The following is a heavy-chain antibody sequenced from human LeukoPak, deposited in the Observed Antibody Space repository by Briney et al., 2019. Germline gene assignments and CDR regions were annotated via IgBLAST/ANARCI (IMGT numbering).Heavy chain of an antibody. CDR3: ASPKWGSGSYYFLDY. Sequence: ASVKVSCKASGYTFTSYYMHWVRQAPGQGLEWMGIINPSGGSTSHAQKFQGRVTMTRDTSTSTVYMELSSLRSEDTAVYYCASPKWGSGSYYFLDYWGQGTLVTVSS. D-gene: IGHD3-10*01. CDR2: INPSGGST. V-gene: IGHV1-46*01. CDR1: GYTFTSYY. J-gene: IGHJ4*02.